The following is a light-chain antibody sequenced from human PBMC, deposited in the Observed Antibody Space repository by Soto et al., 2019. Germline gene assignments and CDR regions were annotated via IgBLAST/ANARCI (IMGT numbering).Light chain of an antibody. CDR2: GAS. J-gene: IGKJ1*01. CDR3: QQYGSSPLWT. CDR1: QSVSSSY. V-gene: IGKV3-20*01. Sequence: EIVLTQSPGTLSLSPGERATLSFRASQSVSSSYLAWYQQKPAQAPRLLIYGASSRATGIPDRFSGSGSGTDFTLTISRLEPEDFAVYYCQQYGSSPLWTFGQGTKVDI.